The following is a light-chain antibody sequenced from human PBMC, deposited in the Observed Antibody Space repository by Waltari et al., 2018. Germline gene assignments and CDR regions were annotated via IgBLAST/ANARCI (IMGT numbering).Light chain of an antibody. CDR1: SSDIDGYNS. CDR3: SSYTRRTTYV. CDR2: DVS. Sequence: QSALTQPASVSGSPGQSITISCTGTSSDIDGYNSLSWYQQHPVKAPNLLIYDVSHRPSVVSNRCSGSKSDNTASLTISGLQAEDEADYYCSSYTRRTTYVFGTGTKVTVL. J-gene: IGLJ1*01. V-gene: IGLV2-14*03.